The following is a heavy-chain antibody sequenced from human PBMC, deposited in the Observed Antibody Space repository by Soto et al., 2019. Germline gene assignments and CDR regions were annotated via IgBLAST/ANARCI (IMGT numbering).Heavy chain of an antibody. V-gene: IGHV4-39*01. J-gene: IGHJ4*02. D-gene: IGHD3-22*01. CDR3: MLGSGWKDFDY. CDR2: IYYSGST. Sequence: SETLSLTCTVSGGSISSSSFYGGWIRQPPGKGLEWIGSIYYSGSTYYNPSLKSRVTISVDTSKNQFSLKLSSVTAADTAVYYCMLGSGWKDFDYWGQGTLVTVSS. CDR1: GGSISSSSFY.